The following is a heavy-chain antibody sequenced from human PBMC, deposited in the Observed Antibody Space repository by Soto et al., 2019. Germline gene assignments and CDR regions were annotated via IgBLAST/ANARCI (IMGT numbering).Heavy chain of an antibody. CDR3: ARDPIRGGDPYLFEG. Sequence: ASVKVSCKASGYTFTDYFVHWVRLAPGQGLEWMGWVNPDTGVATFPHKFQGRVTVTRDTSINTDYMELTNLTSEDTGTYYCARDPIRGGDPYLFEGWGRGTQVTVVS. J-gene: IGHJ1*01. CDR1: GYTFTDYF. V-gene: IGHV1-2*02. CDR2: VNPDTGVA. D-gene: IGHD3-16*01.